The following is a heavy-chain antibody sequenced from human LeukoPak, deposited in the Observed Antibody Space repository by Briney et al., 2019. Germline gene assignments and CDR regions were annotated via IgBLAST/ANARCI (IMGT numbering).Heavy chain of an antibody. CDR3: AHPGGVRRVDNWFDP. CDR2: ISGSGGST. D-gene: IGHD3-10*01. V-gene: IGHV3-23*01. CDR1: GFTFSSYW. J-gene: IGHJ5*02. Sequence: GGSLRLSCAASGFTFSSYWMNWARQAPGKGLEWVSAISGSGGSTYYADSVKGRFTISRDNSKNTLYLQMNSLRAEDTAVYYCAHPGGVRRVDNWFDPWGQGTLVTVSS.